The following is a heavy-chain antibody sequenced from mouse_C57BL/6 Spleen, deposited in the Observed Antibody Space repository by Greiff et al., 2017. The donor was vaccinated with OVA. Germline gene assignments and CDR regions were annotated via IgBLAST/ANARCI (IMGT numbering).Heavy chain of an antibody. D-gene: IGHD1-1*01. CDR3: ARAGKVVELPLCYAMDC. Sequence: VQLQQPGTELVKPGASVKLSCKASGYTFTSYWMHWVKQRPGQGLEWIGNINPSNGGTNYNEKFKSKATLTVDKSSSTAYMQLSSLTSEDSAVYCCARAGKVVELPLCYAMDCWGQGTSVTVSS. J-gene: IGHJ4*01. CDR2: INPSNGGT. V-gene: IGHV1-53*01. CDR1: GYTFTSYW.